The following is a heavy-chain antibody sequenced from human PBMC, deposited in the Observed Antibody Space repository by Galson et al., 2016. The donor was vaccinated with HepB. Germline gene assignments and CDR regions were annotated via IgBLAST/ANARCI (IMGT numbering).Heavy chain of an antibody. J-gene: IGHJ4*02. Sequence: SLRLSCAASGFTFSSYVMTWVRRAPGKGLEWVSVITGSGDHRFYADSVKGRFTISRDNYQNILYLQMNSLRAEDTAVYYCAKSIKTDWNDLDYWGQGTLVTVSS. CDR1: GFTFSSYV. CDR2: ITGSGDHR. D-gene: IGHD1-1*01. CDR3: AKSIKTDWNDLDY. V-gene: IGHV3-23*01.